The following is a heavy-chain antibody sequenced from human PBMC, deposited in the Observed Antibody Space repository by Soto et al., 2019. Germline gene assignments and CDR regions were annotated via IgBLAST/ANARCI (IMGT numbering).Heavy chain of an antibody. CDR2: ISAGGGST. Sequence: AGGSLRLSCAASGFTFTTYAMSWVRQAPGKGLEWASAISAGGGSTYYADSVKGRFTISRDNSINTVYLQMNSLRTEDTAVYYCGHPRAYGVFGAYDFWGQGAMVTVSS. CDR1: GFTFTTYA. CDR3: GHPRAYGVFGAYDF. D-gene: IGHD4-17*01. V-gene: IGHV3-23*01. J-gene: IGHJ3*01.